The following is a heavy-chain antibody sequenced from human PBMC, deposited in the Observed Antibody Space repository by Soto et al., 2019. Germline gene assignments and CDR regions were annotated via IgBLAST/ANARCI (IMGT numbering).Heavy chain of an antibody. J-gene: IGHJ4*02. V-gene: IGHV3-74*01. CDR3: AADGVGATSDY. CDR1: GFTFSSYW. D-gene: IGHD1-26*01. CDR2: INSDGSST. Sequence: PGESLKISCAVSGFTFSSYWMHWVRQAPGKGLVWVSRINSDGSSTSYADSVKGRFTISRDNAKNTLYLQMNSLRAEDTALYYCAADGVGATSDYWGQGXLVTVSS.